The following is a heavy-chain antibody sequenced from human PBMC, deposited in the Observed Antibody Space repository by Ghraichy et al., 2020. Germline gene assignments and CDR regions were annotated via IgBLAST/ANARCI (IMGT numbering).Heavy chain of an antibody. Sequence: SETLSLTCAVYGGSFSGYYWSWIRQPPGKGLEWIGEINHSGSTNYNPSLKSRVTISVDTSKNQFSLKLSFVTAADTAVYYCARRADYDILTGYSGRHNWFDPWGQGTLVTVSS. CDR3: ARRADYDILTGYSGRHNWFDP. D-gene: IGHD3-9*01. CDR1: GGSFSGYY. J-gene: IGHJ5*02. CDR2: INHSGST. V-gene: IGHV4-34*01.